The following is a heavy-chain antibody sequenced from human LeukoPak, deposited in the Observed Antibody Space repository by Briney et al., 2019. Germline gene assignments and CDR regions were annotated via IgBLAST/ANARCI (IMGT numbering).Heavy chain of an antibody. D-gene: IGHD5-18*01. J-gene: IGHJ4*02. CDR2: INPGGDTT. V-gene: IGHV1-46*01. CDR1: GYIFTSYH. Sequence: ASVKVSCKASGYIFTSYHMHWVRQAPGQGLEWMGVINPGGDTTNYAQKFQGRVTMTRDTSTTTVYMELSSLRSEDTAVYYCAKDLLGNRGYGPPDSWGQGTLVTVSS. CDR3: AKDLLGNRGYGPPDS.